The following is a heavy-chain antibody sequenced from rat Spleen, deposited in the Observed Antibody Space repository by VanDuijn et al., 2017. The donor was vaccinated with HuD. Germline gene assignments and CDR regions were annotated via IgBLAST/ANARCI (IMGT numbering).Heavy chain of an antibody. D-gene: IGHD1-9*01. CDR3: TKEPILRVYRYYFDH. CDR1: GFTFSNYD. Sequence: EVQLVESDGGLVQPGRSLKLSCAASGFTFSNYDMAWVRQAPTKGLEWVATINYDDSTTYYRDSVKGRFTISRENAKSTLYFLMDSLRSEDTATYYCTKEPILRVYRYYFDHWGQGVMVTVSS. CDR2: INYDDSTT. V-gene: IGHV5-29*01. J-gene: IGHJ2*01.